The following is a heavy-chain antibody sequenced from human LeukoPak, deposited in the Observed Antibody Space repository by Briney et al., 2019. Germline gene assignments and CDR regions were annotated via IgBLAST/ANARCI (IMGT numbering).Heavy chain of an antibody. J-gene: IGHJ6*03. CDR3: ARDCSSTSCPYYYYYYMDV. CDR1: GFTFSSYG. D-gene: IGHD2-2*01. Sequence: PGGSLRLSCAASGFTFSSYGMSWVRQAPGKGLEWVSTISASGGSTYYADSVKGRFTISRDNSKNTLYLQMNSLRAEDTAVYYCARDCSSTSCPYYYYYYMDVWGKGTTVTVSS. CDR2: ISASGGST. V-gene: IGHV3-23*01.